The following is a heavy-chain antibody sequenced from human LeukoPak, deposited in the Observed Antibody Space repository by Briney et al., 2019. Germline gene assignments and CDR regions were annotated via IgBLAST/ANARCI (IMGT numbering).Heavy chain of an antibody. CDR1: GYTFTSFG. J-gene: IGHJ4*02. D-gene: IGHD1-26*01. CDR3: ARDLSPQWELPDYFDY. CDR2: ISAYNGNT. Sequence: GASVKVSCKASGYTFTSFGITWMRQAPGQGLEWMGWISAYNGNTNYAQKLQGRVTVTTDTSTSTAYMELRSLRSDDTAVYYCARDLSPQWELPDYFDYWGQGTLVTVSS. V-gene: IGHV1-18*01.